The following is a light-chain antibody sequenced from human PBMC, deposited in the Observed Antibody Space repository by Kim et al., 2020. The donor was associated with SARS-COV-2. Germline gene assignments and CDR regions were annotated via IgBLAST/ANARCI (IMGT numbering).Light chain of an antibody. J-gene: IGKJ2*03. CDR1: QTLKTN. CDR3: QQYANWPYG. CDR2: GAS. V-gene: IGKV3-15*01. Sequence: SVSAGERVTLSCRASQTLKTNLAWYQQKPGQAPRLLIYGASTRAAGIPARFSGSGSETDFTHTISGLQSEDFAVYYCQQYANWPYGFGQGTKLEI.